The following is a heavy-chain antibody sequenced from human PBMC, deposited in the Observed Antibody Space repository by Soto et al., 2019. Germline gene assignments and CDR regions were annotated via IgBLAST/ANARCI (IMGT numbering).Heavy chain of an antibody. Sequence: LRLSCAASGFTFSSYGMHWVRQSPGKGLEWLAVIWYDGSNKYYADSVKGRFTISRDNSKNTLYLQMNSLRAVDTAVYYCAIGNGDVLTGVPNPNFDYWVQGTLVTDSS. CDR3: AIGNGDVLTGVPNPNFDY. J-gene: IGHJ4*02. V-gene: IGHV3-33*01. CDR1: GFTFSSYG. CDR2: IWYDGSNK. D-gene: IGHD3-9*01.